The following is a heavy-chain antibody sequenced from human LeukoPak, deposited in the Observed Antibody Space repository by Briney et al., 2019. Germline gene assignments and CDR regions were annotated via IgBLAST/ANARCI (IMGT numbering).Heavy chain of an antibody. CDR1: GFSVSSSY. V-gene: IGHV3-53*01. CDR3: SADNTWIDY. CDR2: IYTDGRT. J-gene: IGHJ4*02. Sequence: GGSLRLSCAASGFSVSSSYMTWVRQAPGKGLEWVSVIYTDGRTDYADSVKGRFTVSRDSSENTLYLQMNSLRTVDTAVYYCSADNTWIDYWGQGALVTVSS. D-gene: IGHD1-1*01.